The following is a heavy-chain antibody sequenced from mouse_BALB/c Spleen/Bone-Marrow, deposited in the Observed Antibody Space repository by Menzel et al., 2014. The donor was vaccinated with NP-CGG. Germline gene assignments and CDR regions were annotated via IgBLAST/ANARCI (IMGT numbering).Heavy chain of an antibody. CDR3: ARFPYYGSRSFDY. Sequence: VQLQQSGPGLVKPSQSLSLTCTVTGYLITSDYVWNWIRQFPGNKLEWMGYISYSGSTSYNPSLKSRISITRDTSKSQFFLQLNSVTTEDTATYYCARFPYYGSRSFDYWGQGTTLTVSS. V-gene: IGHV3-2*02. CDR2: ISYSGST. CDR1: GYLITSDYV. D-gene: IGHD1-1*01. J-gene: IGHJ2*01.